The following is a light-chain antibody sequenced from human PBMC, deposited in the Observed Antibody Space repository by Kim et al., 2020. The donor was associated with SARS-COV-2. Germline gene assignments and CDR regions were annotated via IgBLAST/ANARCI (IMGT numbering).Light chain of an antibody. CDR2: GVS. CDR1: QRISTY. Sequence: IRMTQSPSSFSASIGDRVSINCRASQRISTYVAWYQQKPGTAPKLLIYGVSTLQSGVPSRFSGNGSGTDFTLTISTLQSEDFATYFCQQYYSFPWTFGQGTKLEI. CDR3: QQYYSFPWT. V-gene: IGKV1-8*01. J-gene: IGKJ1*01.